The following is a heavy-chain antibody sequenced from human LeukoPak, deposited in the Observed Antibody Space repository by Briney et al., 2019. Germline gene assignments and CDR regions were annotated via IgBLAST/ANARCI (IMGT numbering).Heavy chain of an antibody. Sequence: GGSLRLSCVASGFIFRDYTMNWVRQAPGRGLEWVSAISGSSGLTYYADSVKGRFTISRDNSKNTLFLQMNSLRAEDTAVYYCARRGESTSYGDYRFDYWGQGTLATVSS. CDR3: ARRGESTSYGDYRFDY. D-gene: IGHD4-17*01. CDR1: GFIFRDYT. J-gene: IGHJ4*02. CDR2: ISGSSGLT. V-gene: IGHV3-23*01.